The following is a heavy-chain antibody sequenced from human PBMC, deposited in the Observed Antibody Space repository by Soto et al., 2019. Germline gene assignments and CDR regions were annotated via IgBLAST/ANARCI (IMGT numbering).Heavy chain of an antibody. D-gene: IGHD3-10*01. CDR1: GGSISSSNW. J-gene: IGHJ4*02. V-gene: IGHV4-4*02. CDR3: ARRWGEGRVDY. CDR2: IYHSGST. Sequence: QVQLQESGPGLVKPSGTLSLTCAVSGGSISSSNWWSWVRQPPGKGLQWIGEIYHSGSTNYIPSLKSRVTIEVDKSRNQFHLKLSSVTAADTAVYYCARRWGEGRVDYWGQGTLVTVSS.